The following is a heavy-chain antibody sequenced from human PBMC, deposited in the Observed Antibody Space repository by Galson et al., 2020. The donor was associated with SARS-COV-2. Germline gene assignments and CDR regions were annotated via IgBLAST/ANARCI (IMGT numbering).Heavy chain of an antibody. J-gene: IGHJ4*02. Sequence: SETLSLTCAVSGCSLSEYYWTWLRQTPGKQLEWIGYISYTGSAKYNPSLTRRITILLDTYKNQFSLNLKSVTTAATAVYYCAGGMAGYFDYWGQGTLVAVSS. CDR1: GCSLSEYY. D-gene: IGHD6-19*01. CDR3: AGGMAGYFDY. CDR2: ISYTGSA. V-gene: IGHV4-59*03.